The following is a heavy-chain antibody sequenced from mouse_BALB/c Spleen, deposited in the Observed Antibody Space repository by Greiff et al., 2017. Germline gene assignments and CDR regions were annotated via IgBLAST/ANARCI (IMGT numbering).Heavy chain of an antibody. CDR2: IDPANGNT. CDR3: ARGMLYLDY. J-gene: IGHJ2*01. CDR1: GFNITDTY. V-gene: IGHV14-3*02. Sequence: VQLQQSGAELVKPGASVKLSCTASGFNITDTYMHWVKQRPEQGLEWIGRIDPANGNTKYDTNFQGKDTITADTSSNTAYLQLSSLTSEDTAVYYCARGMLYLDYWGQGTTLTVSS.